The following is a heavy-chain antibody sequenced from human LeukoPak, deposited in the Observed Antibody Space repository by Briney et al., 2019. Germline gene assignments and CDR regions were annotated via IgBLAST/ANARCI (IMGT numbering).Heavy chain of an antibody. CDR2: IYYSGST. CDR3: ARAGGYLGRTGPQNDY. CDR1: GGSISSSSYY. D-gene: IGHD5-12*01. J-gene: IGHJ4*02. Sequence: SETLSLTCTVSGGSISSSSYYWGWIRQPPGKGLEWIGSIYYSGSTYYNPSLKSRVTISVDTSKNQFSLKLSSVTAADTAVYYCARAGGYLGRTGPQNDYWGQGTLVTVSS. V-gene: IGHV4-39*01.